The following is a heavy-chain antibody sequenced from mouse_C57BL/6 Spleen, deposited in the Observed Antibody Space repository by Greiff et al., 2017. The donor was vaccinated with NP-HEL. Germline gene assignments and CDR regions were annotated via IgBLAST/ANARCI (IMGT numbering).Heavy chain of an antibody. J-gene: IGHJ4*01. D-gene: IGHD2-5*01. V-gene: IGHV1-61*01. CDR1: GYTFTSYW. Sequence: QVQLQQPGAELVRPGSSVKLSCKASGYTFTSYWMDWVKQRPGQGLEWIGNIYPSDSETHYNQKFKDKATLTVDKSSSTAYMQLSSLTSEDSAVYYCAREDSNYPSCAMDYWGQGTSVTVSS. CDR3: AREDSNYPSCAMDY. CDR2: IYPSDSET.